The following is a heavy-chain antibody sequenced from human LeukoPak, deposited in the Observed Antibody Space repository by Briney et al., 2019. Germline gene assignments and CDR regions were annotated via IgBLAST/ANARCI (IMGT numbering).Heavy chain of an antibody. CDR1: GYTFTGYY. V-gene: IGHV1-2*02. Sequence: SASVKVSFKASGYTFTGYYMHWVRQAPGQELEWMGWINPNSGGTNYSQKFQGRVTMTRDTSISTAYMELSRLRPDDTAVYYCARGNRYCSSTSCLLLDYWGQGTLVTVSS. CDR3: ARGNRYCSSTSCLLLDY. J-gene: IGHJ4*02. CDR2: INPNSGGT. D-gene: IGHD2-2*01.